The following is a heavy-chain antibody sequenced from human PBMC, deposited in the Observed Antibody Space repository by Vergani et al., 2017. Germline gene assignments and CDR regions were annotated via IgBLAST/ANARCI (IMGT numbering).Heavy chain of an antibody. D-gene: IGHD6-13*01. J-gene: IGHJ4*02. V-gene: IGHV3-30*18. CDR1: GFTLSSYG. Sequence: QVQLVESGGGVVQPGRSLRLSCAASGFTLSSYGMHWVRQAPGKGLEWVAVISYDGSNKYYADSVKGRFTISRDNSKNTLYLQMNSLRAEDTAVYYCAKPTGYSSSPYYFDYWGQGTLVTVSS. CDR2: ISYDGSNK. CDR3: AKPTGYSSSPYYFDY.